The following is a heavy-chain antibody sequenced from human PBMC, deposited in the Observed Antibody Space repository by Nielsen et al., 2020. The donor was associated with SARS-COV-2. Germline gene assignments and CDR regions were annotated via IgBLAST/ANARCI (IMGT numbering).Heavy chain of an antibody. Sequence: GESLKISCKGSGYSFTSYWIGWVRQMPGKGLEWTGIIYPGDSDTRYSPSFQGQVTISADKSISTAYLQWSSLKASDTAMYYCARLGGNHYGGPVCDVWGQGTTVTVSS. CDR1: GYSFTSYW. CDR3: ARLGGNHYGGPVCDV. CDR2: IYPGDSDT. V-gene: IGHV5-51*01. J-gene: IGHJ6*02. D-gene: IGHD4-23*01.